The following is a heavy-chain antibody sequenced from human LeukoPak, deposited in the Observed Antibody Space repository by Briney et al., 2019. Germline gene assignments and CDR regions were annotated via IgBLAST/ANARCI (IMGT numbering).Heavy chain of an antibody. CDR1: GYTFTSYG. Sequence: ASVKVSCKASGYTFTSYGISWVRQAPGQGLEWMGWISAYNGNTNYAQKLQGRVTMTTDTSTSTAYMELRSLRSDDTAVYYCERDSITMVRGPYYYYYGMDVWGQGTTVTVSS. V-gene: IGHV1-18*01. CDR2: ISAYNGNT. J-gene: IGHJ6*02. CDR3: ERDSITMVRGPYYYYYGMDV. D-gene: IGHD3-10*01.